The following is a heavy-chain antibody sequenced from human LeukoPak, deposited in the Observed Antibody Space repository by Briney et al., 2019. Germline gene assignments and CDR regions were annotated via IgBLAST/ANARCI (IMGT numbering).Heavy chain of an antibody. D-gene: IGHD1-1*01. CDR1: GGSISTYY. CDR2: IYDGGTT. V-gene: IGHV4-59*01. Sequence: PSETLSLTCTVSGGSISTYYWSWIRQPPGKGLEGIGYIYDGGTTKYNPSLRSRVSISADTSKSQFSVNLRSVTAADTAVYYCARQSRVGGTCFDYWGQGALVTVSS. CDR3: ARQSRVGGTCFDY. J-gene: IGHJ4*02.